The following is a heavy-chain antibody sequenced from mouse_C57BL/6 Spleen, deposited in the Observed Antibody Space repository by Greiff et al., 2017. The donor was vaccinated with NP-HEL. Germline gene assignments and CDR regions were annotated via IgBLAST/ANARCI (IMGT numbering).Heavy chain of an antibody. D-gene: IGHD1-1*01. V-gene: IGHV1-72*01. CDR2: IDPNSGGT. CDR1: GYTYTSEG. J-gene: IGHJ1*03. CDR3: AREDDYYGSSRYFDV. Sequence: GQMKESGEERVKPGASVKRDGKASGYTYTSEGMHWVKQRPGRGLEWIGRIDPNSGGTKYNEKFKSKATLTVDKPSSTAYMQLSSLTSEDSAVYYCAREDDYYGSSRYFDVWGTGTTVTVSS.